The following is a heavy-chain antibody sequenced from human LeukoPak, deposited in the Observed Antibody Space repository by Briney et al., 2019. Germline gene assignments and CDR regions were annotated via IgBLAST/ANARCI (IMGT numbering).Heavy chain of an antibody. V-gene: IGHV1-2*02. CDR2: INPNSGGT. J-gene: IGHJ3*02. CDR1: GYTFTVYY. D-gene: IGHD6-13*01. CDR3: ASRMGEQQLAAFDI. Sequence: GASVRVSFKASGYTFTVYYMHWGRQAPGQGGERMGWINPNSGGTNYAQKFQGRVTMTRDTSISTAYMELSRLRSEDTAVYYCASRMGEQQLAAFDIWGQGTMVTVPS.